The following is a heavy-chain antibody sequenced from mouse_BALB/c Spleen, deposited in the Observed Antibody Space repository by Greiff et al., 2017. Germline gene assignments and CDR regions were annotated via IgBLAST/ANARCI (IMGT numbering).Heavy chain of an antibody. D-gene: IGHD1-1*01. CDR3: ARSDDGSSLYAMDY. CDR1: GFNIKDYY. V-gene: IGHV14-1*02. Sequence: EVQLVESGAELVRPGALVKLSCKASGFNIKDYYMHWVKQRPEQGLEWIGWIDPENGNTIYDPKFQGKASITADTSSNTAYLQLSSLTSEDTAVYYCARSDDGSSLYAMDYWGQGTSVTVSS. J-gene: IGHJ4*01. CDR2: IDPENGNT.